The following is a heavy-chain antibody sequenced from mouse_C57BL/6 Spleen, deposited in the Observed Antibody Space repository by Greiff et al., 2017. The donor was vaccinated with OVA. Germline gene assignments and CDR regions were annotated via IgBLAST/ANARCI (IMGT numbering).Heavy chain of an antibody. V-gene: IGHV1-11*01. CDR1: GYTFTDHI. CDR3: GRGEGYDGYAMDD. D-gene: IGHD2-2*01. CDR2: IYPVSGET. Sequence: VQLQQSGAELASPGASVTLSCKASGYTFTDHIMNWVKKRPGQGLEWIGRIYPVSGETNYNQKFMGKATFSVDRSSSTVYMVLNSLPSEDPAVYYCGRGEGYDGYAMDDWGQGTSVTVSS. J-gene: IGHJ4*01.